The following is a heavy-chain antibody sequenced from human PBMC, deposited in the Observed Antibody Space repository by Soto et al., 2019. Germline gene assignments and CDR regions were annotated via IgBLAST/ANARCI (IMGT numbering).Heavy chain of an antibody. CDR1: GYTFTGYY. V-gene: IGHV1-2*04. CDR3: ARGANYGDYRKNYYYYYMDV. CDR2: INPNSGGT. Sequence: ASVKVSCKASGYTFTGYYMHWVRQAPGQGLEWMGWINPNSGGTNYAQKFQGWVTMTRDTSISTAYMELSRLRSDDTAVYYCARGANYGDYRKNYYYYYMDVWGKGTTVTVSS. D-gene: IGHD4-17*01. J-gene: IGHJ6*03.